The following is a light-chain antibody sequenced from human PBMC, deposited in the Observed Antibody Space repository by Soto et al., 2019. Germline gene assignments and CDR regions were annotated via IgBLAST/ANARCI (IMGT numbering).Light chain of an antibody. J-gene: IGKJ1*01. V-gene: IGKV1-39*01. CDR2: AAS. CDR3: QQSYSTWT. CDR1: QTISSA. Sequence: DVQLTQSPSFLSASVGDRVTITCRASQTISSALNWYQQKQGKAPKALIYAASSLHSGVPSRFSGSGSGTDFTLTISSLQPDDFATYYCQQSYSTWTFGQGTKVEVK.